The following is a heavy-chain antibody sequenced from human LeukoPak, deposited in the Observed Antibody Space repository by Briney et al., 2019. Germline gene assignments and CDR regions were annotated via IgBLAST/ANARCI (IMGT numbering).Heavy chain of an antibody. V-gene: IGHV1-8*01. CDR2: MNPSSGNS. CDR1: GYTFTNYD. J-gene: IGHJ6*02. CDR3: ARGRDYYYGIDV. Sequence: ASVKVSCKTSGYTFTNYDINWVRQATGQGLEWMGWMNPSSGNSGKAQKFQGRLTMTRDTSMITAYMELTSLRSDDTAVYYCARGRDYYYGIDVWGQGTTVTVYS.